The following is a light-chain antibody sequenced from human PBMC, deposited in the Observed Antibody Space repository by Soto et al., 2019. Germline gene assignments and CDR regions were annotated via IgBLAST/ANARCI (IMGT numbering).Light chain of an antibody. CDR2: DAS. J-gene: IGKJ1*01. CDR1: QSIGRW. Sequence: IQRTKSTSTLSSSEGDTGTVTCRASQSIGRWLAWYQQKPGKAPKLLIFDASTLENGVPARFSGSRSGPEFSLTISSLQPDDFATYYCQQYHRHWTFGHGTK. V-gene: IGKV1-5*01. CDR3: QQYHRHWT.